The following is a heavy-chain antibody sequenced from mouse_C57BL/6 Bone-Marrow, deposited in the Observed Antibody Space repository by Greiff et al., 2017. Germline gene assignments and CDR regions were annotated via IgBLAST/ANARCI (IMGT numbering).Heavy chain of an antibody. CDR1: GFTFSSYG. CDR2: SSSGGSYT. Sequence: EVMLVESGGDLVKPGGSLKLSCAASGFTFSSYGMSWVRQTPDKRLEWVATSSSGGSYTYYPDSVKGRFTISRDNAKNTLYLQMSSLKSEDTAMYYCARQGEGFDVWGTGTTVTVSS. J-gene: IGHJ1*03. CDR3: ARQGEGFDV. V-gene: IGHV5-6*01.